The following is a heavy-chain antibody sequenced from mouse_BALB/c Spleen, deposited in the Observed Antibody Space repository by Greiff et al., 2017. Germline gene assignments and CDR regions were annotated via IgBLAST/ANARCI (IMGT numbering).Heavy chain of an antibody. CDR2: ISNKANGYTT. CDR3: ARPDWDGAYYFDY. Sequence: DVMLVESGGGLVQPGGSLRLSCATSGFTFTDYYMSWVRPPPGKALEWLGFISNKANGYTTEYSASVKGRFTISRDNSQSILYLQMNTLRAEDSATYYCARPDWDGAYYFDYWGQGTTLTVSS. V-gene: IGHV7-3*02. D-gene: IGHD4-1*01. J-gene: IGHJ2*01. CDR1: GFTFTDYY.